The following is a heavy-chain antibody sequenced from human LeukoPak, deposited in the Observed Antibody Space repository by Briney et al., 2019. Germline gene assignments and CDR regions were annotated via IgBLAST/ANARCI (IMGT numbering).Heavy chain of an antibody. Sequence: SVKVSCKASGNSISNYAVSWVRQALGQGFEWMGGIIPIFGTADYAQKFQGRVTITADQSTSTTYMALSSLKSEDTATYYCTTRACHAGGCSSSFYYYYGLHFWGQGTTVSVSS. CDR2: IIPIFGTA. CDR3: TTRACHAGGCSSSFYYYYGLHF. D-gene: IGHD3-16*01. J-gene: IGHJ6*02. V-gene: IGHV1-69*13. CDR1: GNSISNYA.